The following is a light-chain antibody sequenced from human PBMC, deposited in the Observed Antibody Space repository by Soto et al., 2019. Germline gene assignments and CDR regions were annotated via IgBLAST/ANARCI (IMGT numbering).Light chain of an antibody. CDR1: QGVSSY. CDR2: DAS. CDR3: QQRSNLLT. V-gene: IGKV3D-11*01. J-gene: IGKJ4*01. Sequence: EIVLTQSPATLSLSPGERATLSCRASQGVSSYLAWYQQKPGQAPCLLIYDASNRTTGIPARFSGSGPGTDFTLTISSLEPEDFAVYYCQQRSNLLTFGGGTKVEIK.